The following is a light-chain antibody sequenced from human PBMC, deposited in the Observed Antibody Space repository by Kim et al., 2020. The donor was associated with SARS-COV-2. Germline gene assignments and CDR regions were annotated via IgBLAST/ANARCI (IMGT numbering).Light chain of an antibody. CDR3: EQYNNWPLT. Sequence: EIVMTQSPATLSVSPGERATLSCRASQSVSSNLSWYQQKPRHAPRRLIYGASPGGTRTPARCSGSGCGGEFTLTISSLQSEDLAVYYCEQYNNWPLTFGGGTKVDIK. V-gene: IGKV3-15*01. CDR1: QSVSSN. CDR2: GAS. J-gene: IGKJ4*01.